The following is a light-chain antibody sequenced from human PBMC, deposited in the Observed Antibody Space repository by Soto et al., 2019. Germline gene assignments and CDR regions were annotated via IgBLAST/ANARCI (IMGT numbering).Light chain of an antibody. V-gene: IGKV1-5*03. CDR1: QSIDTW. J-gene: IGKJ1*01. CDR3: QQYNSYRA. Sequence: DIQMTQSPSTLSAFVGDTVTITCRASQSIDTWLAWHQQQPGRAPKLLISQASALESGVPSRFSGSGSGTDFALTIRDVQPDDFAIYYCQQYNSYRAFGQGTKVE. CDR2: QAS.